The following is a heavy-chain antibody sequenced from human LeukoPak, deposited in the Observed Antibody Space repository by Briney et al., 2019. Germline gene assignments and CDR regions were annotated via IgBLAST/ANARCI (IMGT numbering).Heavy chain of an antibody. CDR1: GFTLTSFG. D-gene: IGHD2-21*02. Sequence: PGGSLRLSCAASGFTLTSFGMHWVCQAPGKGLEWVAFMSHDGSNEYYADSVKGRFTISRDTSKNTLFLQMNSLRVEDTAVYYCAKESPVTHRAFDLWGRGTLVTVSS. CDR3: AKESPVTHRAFDL. CDR2: MSHDGSNE. V-gene: IGHV3-30*18. J-gene: IGHJ2*01.